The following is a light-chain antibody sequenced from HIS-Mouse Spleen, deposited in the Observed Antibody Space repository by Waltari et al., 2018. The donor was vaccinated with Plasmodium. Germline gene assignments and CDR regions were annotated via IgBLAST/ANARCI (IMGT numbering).Light chain of an antibody. Sequence: SYDLPQPPSAAVSPRQTARITCSGDASPTQYAYWYQQKSGQAPVLVIYEDSKRPSGIPERFSGSSSGTMATLTISGAQVEDEADYYCYSTDSSGNHRVFGGGTKLTVL. CDR3: YSTDSSGNHRV. J-gene: IGLJ3*02. V-gene: IGLV3-10*01. CDR1: ASPTQY. CDR2: EDS.